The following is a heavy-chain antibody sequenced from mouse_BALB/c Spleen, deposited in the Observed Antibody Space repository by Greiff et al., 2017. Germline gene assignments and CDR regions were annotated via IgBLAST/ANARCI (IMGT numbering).Heavy chain of an antibody. CDR2: IRNKANGYTT. J-gene: IGHJ2*01. CDR1: GFTFTDYY. Sequence: EVMLVESGGGLVQPGGSLRLSCATSGFTFTDYYMSWVRQPPGKALEWLGFIRNKANGYTTEYSASVKGRFTISRDNSQSILYLQMNTLRAEDSATYYCARDDYGFDYWGQGTTLTVS. CDR3: ARDDYGFDY. V-gene: IGHV7-3*02. D-gene: IGHD1-1*01.